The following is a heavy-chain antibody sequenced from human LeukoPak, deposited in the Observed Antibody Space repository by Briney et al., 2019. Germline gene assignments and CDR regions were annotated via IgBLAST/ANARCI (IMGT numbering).Heavy chain of an antibody. CDR1: GFPFSSYA. CDR2: ISSNGGST. D-gene: IGHD3-16*02. Sequence: PGGSLRLSCSASGFPFSSYAMHWVRQAPGKGLEYVSAISSNGGSTYYADSVKGRFTISRDNSKNTLDLQMSSLRAEDTAVYYCVKGDYDYVWGSYRSPFDYWGQGTLVTVSS. V-gene: IGHV3-64D*06. J-gene: IGHJ4*02. CDR3: VKGDYDYVWGSYRSPFDY.